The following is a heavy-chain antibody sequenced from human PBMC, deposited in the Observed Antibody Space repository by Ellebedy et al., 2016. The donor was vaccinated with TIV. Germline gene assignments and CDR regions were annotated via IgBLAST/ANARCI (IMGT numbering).Heavy chain of an antibody. V-gene: IGHV1-2*02. Sequence: ASVKVSXXASGYTFNDYYMHWVRQAPGQGLEWMGWINPNSGGTNYAQKFQGRVTMTRDTSISTAYMELSSLRSDDTAVYYCARDAGPGLTWNYDYWGQGTLVTVSS. J-gene: IGHJ4*02. CDR3: ARDAGPGLTWNYDY. D-gene: IGHD1-7*01. CDR1: GYTFNDYY. CDR2: INPNSGGT.